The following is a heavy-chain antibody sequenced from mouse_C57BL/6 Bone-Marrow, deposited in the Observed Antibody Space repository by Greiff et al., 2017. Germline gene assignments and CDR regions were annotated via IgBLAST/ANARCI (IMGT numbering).Heavy chain of an antibody. CDR1: GFTFTDYY. Sequence: EVQVVESGGGLVQPGGSLSLSCAASGFTFTDYYMSWVRQPPGKALEWLGFISNKANGYTSEYSASVKGRFTISRDNSQSILYLQMNALRAEDSATYYCARYYYAFDYWGQGTTLTVSS. J-gene: IGHJ2*01. CDR3: ARYYYAFDY. V-gene: IGHV7-3*01. CDR2: ISNKANGYTS. D-gene: IGHD1-1*01.